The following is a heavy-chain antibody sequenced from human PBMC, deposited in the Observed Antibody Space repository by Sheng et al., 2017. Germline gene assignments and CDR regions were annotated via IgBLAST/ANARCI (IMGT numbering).Heavy chain of an antibody. CDR1: GGSFSNYI. CDR2: IFPIFGSA. CDR3: ARDAAAALDL. V-gene: IGHV1-69*13. J-gene: IGHJ5*02. D-gene: IGHD6-13*01. Sequence: QVQLVQSGAEVKKPGSSVKVSCKASGGSFSNYIITWVRQAPGQVLEWMGGIFPIFGSANYAQKFQGRVTITADESTSTAYIELSSLRSEDTAVYYCARDAAAALDLWGQGTLVTVSS.